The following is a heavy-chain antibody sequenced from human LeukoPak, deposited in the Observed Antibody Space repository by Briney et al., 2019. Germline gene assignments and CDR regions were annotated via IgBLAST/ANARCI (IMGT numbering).Heavy chain of an antibody. V-gene: IGHV4-59*01. J-gene: IGHJ4*02. CDR2: ICYSGST. CDR1: GGSISSYY. D-gene: IGHD2-21*01. CDR3: ASGFIPGYFDY. Sequence: SETLSLTCTVSGGSISSYYWSWIRQPPGKGLEWIGYICYSGSTNYNPSLKSRVTISVDTSKNQFSLKLSSVTAADTAVYYCASGFIPGYFDYWGQGTLVTVSS.